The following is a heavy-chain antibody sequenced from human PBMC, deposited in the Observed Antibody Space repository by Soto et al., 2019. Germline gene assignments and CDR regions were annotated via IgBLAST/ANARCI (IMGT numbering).Heavy chain of an antibody. CDR1: GFTFSSYA. CDR2: IAYDGRNK. J-gene: IGHJ4*02. D-gene: IGHD1-1*01. V-gene: IGHV3-30*04. Sequence: QVQLVESGGGVVQPGRSLRLSCAASGFTFSSYAMHWVRQAPGKGLEWVAVIAYDGRNKYYADSVKGRFTISRDNSKNRLYLKMTSLRIEDTAVYSGARDLEGVFDYWGGGTLVTVSS. CDR3: ARDLEGVFDY.